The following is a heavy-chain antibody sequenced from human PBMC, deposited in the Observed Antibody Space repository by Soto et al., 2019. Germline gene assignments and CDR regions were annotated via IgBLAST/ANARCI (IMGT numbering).Heavy chain of an antibody. V-gene: IGHV4-39*01. Sequence: QLQLQESGPGLVKPSETLSLTCTVSGGSISSSSYYWGWIRQPPGKGLEWIGSIYYSGSTYYNPSLRSRVTISVDTSKNQFPLKLSSVTAADTAVYYCARHLYSVRDATVTTAGGDLNDYWGQGTLVTVSS. D-gene: IGHD4-17*01. CDR3: ARHLYSVRDATVTTAGGDLNDY. CDR2: IYYSGST. CDR1: GGSISSSSYY. J-gene: IGHJ4*02.